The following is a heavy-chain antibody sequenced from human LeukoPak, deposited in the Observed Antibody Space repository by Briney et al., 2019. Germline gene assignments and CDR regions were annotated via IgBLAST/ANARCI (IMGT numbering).Heavy chain of an antibody. CDR1: GFTFRDYS. V-gene: IGHV3-30*18. J-gene: IGHJ4*02. Sequence: PGGSLRLSCAASGFTFRDYSTHWVRQAPGKGLEWLATLSSDGIKTNYADSVKGRFTISRDISKNTLYLHMNSLRTEDTALYYCAKDLMRGLYRPLDFWGQGTLVTVSS. CDR2: LSSDGIKT. D-gene: IGHD6-19*01. CDR3: AKDLMRGLYRPLDF.